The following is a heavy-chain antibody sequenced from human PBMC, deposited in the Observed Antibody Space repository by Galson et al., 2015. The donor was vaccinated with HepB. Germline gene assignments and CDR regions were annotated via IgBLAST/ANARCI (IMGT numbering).Heavy chain of an antibody. CDR2: INAGNGNT. D-gene: IGHD6-13*01. Sequence: SVKVSCKASGYTFTSYAMHWVRQAPGQRLEWMGWINAGNGNTKYSQKFQGRVTITRDTSASTAYMELSSLRSENTAVYYCARGIAAAGTVGYWGQGTLVTVSS. V-gene: IGHV1-3*01. J-gene: IGHJ4*02. CDR3: ARGIAAAGTVGY. CDR1: GYTFTSYA.